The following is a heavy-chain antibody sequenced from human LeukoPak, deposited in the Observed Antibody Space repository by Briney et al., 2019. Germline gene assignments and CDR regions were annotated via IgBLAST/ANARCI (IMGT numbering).Heavy chain of an antibody. CDR2: ISGSGGRT. CDR3: AKDRTGCSSTSFFFQAEDGIRDVRSVSAFLLNRSSDL. D-gene: IGHD2-2*01. V-gene: IGHV3-23*01. Sequence: GKGLEWVAAISGSGGRTYYADSVKVRFTISRDNSKNTLYLQMNSLSAEATAVYYCAKDRTGCSSTSFFFQAEDGIRDVRSVSAFLLNRSSDL. J-gene: IGHJ2*01.